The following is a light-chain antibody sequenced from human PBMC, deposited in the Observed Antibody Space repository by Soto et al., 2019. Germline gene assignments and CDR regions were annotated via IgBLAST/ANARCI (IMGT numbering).Light chain of an antibody. CDR3: QQYDNLLYT. V-gene: IGKV1-33*01. J-gene: IGKJ2*01. CDR2: DAS. CDR1: QDISNY. Sequence: DIQMTQSPSSLSASVGDRVTITCQASQDISNYLNWYQQKPGTAPKLLIYDASNLETGVPSRFSGSGSGTDFTFTSSSLPPEDIATYYCQQYDNLLYTFGQGTKLEIK.